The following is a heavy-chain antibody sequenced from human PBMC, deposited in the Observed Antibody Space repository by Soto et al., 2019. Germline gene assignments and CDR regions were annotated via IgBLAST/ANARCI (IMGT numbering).Heavy chain of an antibody. Sequence: GGSLRLSCAASGITFSNAWMTWVRQAPGKGLEWVGRIKSITDGGTTDYAAPVKGRFTISRDDSKDTLYLQMNNLRTEDTAVYHCTTDSADIVVVPATFGMDLWGQGNTVIVSS. D-gene: IGHD2-2*01. CDR3: TTDSADIVVVPATFGMDL. CDR2: IKSITDGGTT. V-gene: IGHV3-15*01. CDR1: GITFSNAW. J-gene: IGHJ6*02.